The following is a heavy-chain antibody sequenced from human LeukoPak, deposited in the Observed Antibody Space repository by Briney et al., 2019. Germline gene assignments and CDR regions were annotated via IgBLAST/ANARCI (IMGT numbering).Heavy chain of an antibody. J-gene: IGHJ4*02. CDR1: GFTFSNYA. D-gene: IGHD6-13*01. V-gene: IGHV3-53*01. Sequence: GGSLRLSCAASGFTFSNYAMSWVRQAPGKGLEWVSVIYSGGSTYYADSVKGRFTISRDNSKNTLYLQMNSLRAEDTAVYYCARGSHSSSWNYWGQGTLVTVSS. CDR3: ARGSHSSSWNY. CDR2: IYSGGST.